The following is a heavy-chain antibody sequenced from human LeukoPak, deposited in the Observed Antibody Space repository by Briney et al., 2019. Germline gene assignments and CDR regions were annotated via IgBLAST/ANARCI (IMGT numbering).Heavy chain of an antibody. Sequence: GASVKVSCKASGGTFSSYAISWVRRAPGQGLEWMGRIIHILGIANYAQKFQGRVTITADKSTSTAYMELSSLRSEDTAVYYCARDRDYYGSGSYYGDFDYWGQGTLVTVSS. J-gene: IGHJ4*02. CDR1: GGTFSSYA. V-gene: IGHV1-69*04. D-gene: IGHD3-10*01. CDR2: IIHILGIA. CDR3: ARDRDYYGSGSYYGDFDY.